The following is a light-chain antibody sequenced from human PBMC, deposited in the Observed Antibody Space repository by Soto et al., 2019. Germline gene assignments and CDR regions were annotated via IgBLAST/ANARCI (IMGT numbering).Light chain of an antibody. J-gene: IGKJ1*01. V-gene: IGKV1-5*03. CDR3: QHYNSSSEA. Sequence: DIQMTQSPSTLSGSVGDRVTITCRASQTISSWLAWYQQKPGKAPKLLIYKASTLKSGVPSRFSSSGSGKEFTLTISRLPADDVATYYCQHYNSSSEAFGQGTKVDLK. CDR2: KAS. CDR1: QTISSW.